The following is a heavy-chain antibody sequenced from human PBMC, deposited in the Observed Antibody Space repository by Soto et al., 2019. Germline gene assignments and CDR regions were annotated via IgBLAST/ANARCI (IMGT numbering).Heavy chain of an antibody. V-gene: IGHV1-8*01. CDR2: MKPNSGNT. CDR3: ARGYLYVVVAATRWFDP. D-gene: IGHD2-15*01. Sequence: ASVKVSCKASGYTFTSYDINWVRQATGQGLEWKGRMKPNSGNTGYAQKIQGRVTMNRNTSISTAYKELSSLRTEDKAVYKCARGYLYVVVAATRWFDPWGQGTLVTVSS. CDR1: GYTFTSYD. J-gene: IGHJ5*02.